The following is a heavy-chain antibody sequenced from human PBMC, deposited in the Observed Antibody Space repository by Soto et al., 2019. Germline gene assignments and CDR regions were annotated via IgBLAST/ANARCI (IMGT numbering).Heavy chain of an antibody. CDR2: ISGYNANT. D-gene: IGHD2-8*01. CDR1: GYTFTSYG. Sequence: QVQLVQSGAEVKKPGAPVKVSCKASGYTFTSYGISWVRQAPGQGLEWMGWISGYNANTNHAQKLQTRVTMTTDTSANTAYMELRSLRSDDTAVYFCARAAREAVCRGAFNYWGQGSLVTVSS. V-gene: IGHV1-18*01. J-gene: IGHJ4*02. CDR3: ARAAREAVCRGAFNY.